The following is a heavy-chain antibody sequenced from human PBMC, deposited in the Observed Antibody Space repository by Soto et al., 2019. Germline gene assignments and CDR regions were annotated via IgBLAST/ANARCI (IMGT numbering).Heavy chain of an antibody. D-gene: IGHD1-26*01. Sequence: SLKVSCKASGGTFSSYAISRVRQAPGQGLEWMGGIIPIFGTANYAQKFQGRVTITADESTSTAYMELSSLRSEDTAVYYCARGPLSGSYAYWGQGTLVTVSS. CDR1: GGTFSSYA. CDR3: ARGPLSGSYAY. CDR2: IIPIFGTA. J-gene: IGHJ4*02. V-gene: IGHV1-69*13.